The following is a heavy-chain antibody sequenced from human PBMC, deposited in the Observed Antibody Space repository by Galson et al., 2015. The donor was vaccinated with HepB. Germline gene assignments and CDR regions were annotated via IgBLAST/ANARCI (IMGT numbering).Heavy chain of an antibody. Sequence: SLRLSCAASGFTFAGYAMHWVRQAPGKGLEWLAVISHDATLKFFRDSVKGRFTISRDNSKNTLYLQTNSLRPEDTAVFYCARARHVPGIVGGTPDYWGQGTLVTVSS. CDR2: ISHDATLK. CDR1: GFTFAGYA. D-gene: IGHD1-26*01. CDR3: ARARHVPGIVGGTPDY. V-gene: IGHV3-30*03. J-gene: IGHJ4*02.